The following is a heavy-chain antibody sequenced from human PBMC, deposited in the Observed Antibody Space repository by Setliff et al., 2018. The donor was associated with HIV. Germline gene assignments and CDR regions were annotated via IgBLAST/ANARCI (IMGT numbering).Heavy chain of an antibody. J-gene: IGHJ6*03. CDR1: GFTFSGAE. CDR3: ARRTGDHYYYYMDV. Sequence: GESLKISCAASGFTFSGAEIHWVRQASGKGLEWVGRIRSKADKYATDYGASAKGRFIISRDDSKKTAYLQMSSLRAEDTAVYYCARRTGDHYYYYMDVWGKGTTVTVSS. D-gene: IGHD7-27*01. CDR2: IRSKADKYAT. V-gene: IGHV3-73*01.